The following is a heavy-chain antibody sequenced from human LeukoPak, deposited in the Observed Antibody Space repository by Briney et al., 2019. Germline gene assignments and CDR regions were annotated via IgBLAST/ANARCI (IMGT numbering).Heavy chain of an antibody. D-gene: IGHD6-13*01. CDR2: ISSSSSYI. V-gene: IGHV3-21*01. CDR1: GFTFSSYS. Sequence: GGSLRLPCAASGFTFSSYSMNWVRQAPGKGLEWVSSISSSSSYIYYADSVKGRFTISRDNAKNSLYLQMNNLRAEDTAVYYCARYIAAAGLDYWGQGTLVTVSS. CDR3: ARYIAAAGLDY. J-gene: IGHJ4*02.